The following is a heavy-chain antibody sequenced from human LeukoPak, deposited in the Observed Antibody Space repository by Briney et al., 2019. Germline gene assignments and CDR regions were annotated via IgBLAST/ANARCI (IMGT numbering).Heavy chain of an antibody. D-gene: IGHD1-20*01. CDR2: IYYSGSP. Sequence: SETLSLTCTVSGGSISSGAYYWSWVRQHPGKGLEWIAYIYYSGSPYYNLSLKSRVTISVDTSNNQFSLKLSSVTAADTAVYYCARTHITGTGYFDYWGQGTLVTVCS. V-gene: IGHV4-31*03. J-gene: IGHJ4*02. CDR3: ARTHITGTGYFDY. CDR1: GGSISSGAYY.